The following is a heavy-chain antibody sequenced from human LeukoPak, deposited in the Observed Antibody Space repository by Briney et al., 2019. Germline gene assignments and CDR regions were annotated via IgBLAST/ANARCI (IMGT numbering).Heavy chain of an antibody. V-gene: IGHV3-23*01. Sequence: GSLRLSCAASGFTFSSYAMSWVRPAPGKGLEWVSAISGSGGSTCYADSVKGRFTISRDNSKNTLYLPMNSLRAEDTAVYYCAKAGRWAAAAGNYLDYWGQGTLVTVSS. D-gene: IGHD6-13*01. J-gene: IGHJ4*02. CDR2: ISGSGGST. CDR1: GFTFSSYA. CDR3: AKAGRWAAAAGNYLDY.